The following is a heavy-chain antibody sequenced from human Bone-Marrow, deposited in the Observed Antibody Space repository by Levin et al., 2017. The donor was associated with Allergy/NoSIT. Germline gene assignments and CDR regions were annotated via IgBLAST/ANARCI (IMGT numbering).Heavy chain of an antibody. CDR2: ITNTGGST. CDR3: AKVPYLYSYGMFDV. D-gene: IGHD5-18*01. CDR1: GFTFRSYA. J-gene: IGHJ5*02. V-gene: IGHV3-23*01. Sequence: PGGSLRLSCAASGFTFRSYAMGWVRQAPGKGLEWVSGITNTGGSTYYAESVRGRFTISRDNSENRLYLQMNSLRAEDTALYYCAKVPYLYSYGMFDVWGQGTLVTVSS.